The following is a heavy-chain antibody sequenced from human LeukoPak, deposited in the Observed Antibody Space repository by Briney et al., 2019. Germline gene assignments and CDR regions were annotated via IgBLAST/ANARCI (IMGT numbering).Heavy chain of an antibody. J-gene: IGHJ4*02. CDR2: IYYSGST. CDR3: AREGYYYDSSGQFDY. D-gene: IGHD3-22*01. Sequence: KTSETLSLTCTVSGYSLSSGYYWGWIRQTPGKGLEWIASIYYSGSTHYNPSLNSRVSISLETSKNQFSLKLSSVTAADTAVYYCAREGYYYDSSGQFDYWSQGTLVTVSS. V-gene: IGHV4-38-2*02. CDR1: GYSLSSGYY.